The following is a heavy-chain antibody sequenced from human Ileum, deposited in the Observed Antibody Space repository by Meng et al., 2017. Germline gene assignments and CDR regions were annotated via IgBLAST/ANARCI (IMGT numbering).Heavy chain of an antibody. Sequence: SVKVSCKASGGTFRDYSLNWVRQAPGQGLEWMGGIIPVFGTPNYAQIFQGRVTITADESTSTVYMELSSLRSDDTAVYFCATTGGAGESVGGDAFDTWGQETMVTVSS. V-gene: IGHV1-69*13. CDR2: IIPVFGTP. CDR1: GGTFRDYS. CDR3: ATTGGAGESVGGDAFDT. D-gene: IGHD3-16*01. J-gene: IGHJ3*02.